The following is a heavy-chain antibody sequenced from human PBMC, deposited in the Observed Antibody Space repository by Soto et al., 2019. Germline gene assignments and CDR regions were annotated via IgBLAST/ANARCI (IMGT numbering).Heavy chain of an antibody. J-gene: IGHJ4*02. CDR3: ARSSGYDTYYFDY. CDR1: GYTFTNYA. Sequence: ASVKVSCKASGYTFTNYAIHWVRQAPGQRLEWMGWINAGSGSTKYSQRFEGRVSITRDTSTSTAYMELSRLRSDDTAVYYCARSSGYDTYYFDYWGQGTLVTVSS. V-gene: IGHV1-3*01. CDR2: INAGSGST. D-gene: IGHD5-12*01.